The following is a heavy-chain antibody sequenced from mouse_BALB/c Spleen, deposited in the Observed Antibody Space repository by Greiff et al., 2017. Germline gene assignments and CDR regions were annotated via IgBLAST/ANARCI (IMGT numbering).Heavy chain of an antibody. CDR2: ISSGGST. CDR1: GFTFSSYA. V-gene: IGHV5-6-5*01. Sequence: EVMLVESGGGLVKPGGSLKLSCAASGFTFSSYAMSWVRQTPEKRLEWVASISSGGSTYYPDSVKGRFTISRDNARNILYLQMSSLRSEDTAMYYCARFYYDYGGFAYWGQGTLVTVSA. J-gene: IGHJ3*01. D-gene: IGHD2-4*01. CDR3: ARFYYDYGGFAY.